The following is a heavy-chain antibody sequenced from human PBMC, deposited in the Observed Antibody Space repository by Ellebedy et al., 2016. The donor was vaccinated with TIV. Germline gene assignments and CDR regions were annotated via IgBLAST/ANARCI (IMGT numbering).Heavy chain of an antibody. Sequence: GGSLRLSCSASGFTFSHYAMHWVRQAPGKGLEYVSAMNNNGGNTYYADSVKGRFPISRDNSKNTLYLQMNSLRVEDTAVYYCARRASYGDYAVQVNPWFDPWGQGTLVTVSS. CDR2: MNNNGGNT. V-gene: IGHV3-64*04. CDR3: ARRASYGDYAVQVNPWFDP. CDR1: GFTFSHYA. J-gene: IGHJ5*02. D-gene: IGHD4-17*01.